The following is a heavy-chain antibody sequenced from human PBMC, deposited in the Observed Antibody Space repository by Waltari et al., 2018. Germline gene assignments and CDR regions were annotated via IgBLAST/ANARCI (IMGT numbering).Heavy chain of an antibody. V-gene: IGHV3-48*04. J-gene: IGHJ4*02. Sequence: EVQLVKSGGGLVQPGGYSRRACAASAFNFRSYSLNWIRRAPGKGLQGVSYSSSRSSTVYYADVVEGLFITAGDNAKNLLYLKMNRGRADETVVYCGARGSTVTKSDYWGQGTLVTVSS. CDR3: ARGSTVTKSDY. CDR2: SSSRSSTV. D-gene: IGHD4-17*01. CDR1: AFNFRSYS.